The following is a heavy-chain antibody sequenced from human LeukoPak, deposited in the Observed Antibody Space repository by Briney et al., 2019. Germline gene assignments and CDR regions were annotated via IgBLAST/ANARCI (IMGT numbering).Heavy chain of an antibody. D-gene: IGHD2/OR15-2a*01. V-gene: IGHV3-74*01. CDR1: GNYW. CDR3: VSFYETY. CDR2: INSDGSWT. J-gene: IGHJ4*02. Sequence: GGSLRLSCAASGNYWMHWVRHVPGKGLVWVSHINSDGSWTSYADSVKGRFTISKDNAKNTVYLQMNSLRAEDTAVYYCVSFYETYWGRGTLVTVSS.